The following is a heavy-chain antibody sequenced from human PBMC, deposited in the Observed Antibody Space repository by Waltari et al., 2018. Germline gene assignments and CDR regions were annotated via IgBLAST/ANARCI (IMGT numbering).Heavy chain of an antibody. Sequence: EGQLVESGGALVQPGGSLRLSCADTGSIFGVFWMYWIRQAPGKGLVWVSRINADGTTKTYADSVQGRFTISRDNVKSILYLEMNALRPEDTAVYYCARDPRNLGLDPWGLGTLVTVSS. V-gene: IGHV3-74*03. CDR1: GSIFGVFW. J-gene: IGHJ5*02. CDR3: ARDPRNLGLDP. CDR2: INADGTTK. D-gene: IGHD3-16*01.